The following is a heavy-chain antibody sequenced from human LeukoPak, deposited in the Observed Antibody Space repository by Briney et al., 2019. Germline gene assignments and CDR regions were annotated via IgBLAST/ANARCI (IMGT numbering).Heavy chain of an antibody. CDR2: IYYSGST. CDR1: GYSISSGYY. Sequence: SETLSLTCTVSGYSISSGYYWGWIRQPPGKGLEWIGSIYYSGSTYYNPSLKSRVTISVDTSKNQFSLKLSSVTAADTAVYYCARDVYGSGSYTFDPWGQGTLVTVSS. V-gene: IGHV4-38-2*02. D-gene: IGHD3-10*01. CDR3: ARDVYGSGSYTFDP. J-gene: IGHJ5*02.